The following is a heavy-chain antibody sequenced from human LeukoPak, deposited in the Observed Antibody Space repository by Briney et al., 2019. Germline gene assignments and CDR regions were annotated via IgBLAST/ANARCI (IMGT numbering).Heavy chain of an antibody. CDR2: ISSSGST. CDR1: GDSISSGDYY. CDR3: AKEGPRYSGYVVWCYMDV. D-gene: IGHD5-12*01. J-gene: IGHJ6*03. V-gene: IGHV4-61*02. Sequence: SQTLSLTCTVSGDSISSGDYYWSWIRQPAGKGLEWIGRISSSGSTNYNPSLKSRVTISVDTSKNQFSLKLSSVTAADTAVYYCAKEGPRYSGYVVWCYMDVWGKGTTVTVSS.